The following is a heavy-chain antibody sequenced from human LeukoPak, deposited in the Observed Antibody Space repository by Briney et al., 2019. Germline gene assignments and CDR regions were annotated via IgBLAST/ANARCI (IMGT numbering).Heavy chain of an antibody. CDR1: GFTFSSYA. CDR2: ISYDGSNK. J-gene: IGHJ4*02. CDR3: ASGYSSQVADY. D-gene: IGHD3-22*01. V-gene: IGHV3-30*04. Sequence: PGRSLRLSCAASGFTFSSYAMHWVRQAPGKGLEWVAVISYDGSNKYYADSVKGRFTISRDNSKNTLYLQMNSLRAEDTAVYYCASGYSSQVADYWGQGTLVAVSS.